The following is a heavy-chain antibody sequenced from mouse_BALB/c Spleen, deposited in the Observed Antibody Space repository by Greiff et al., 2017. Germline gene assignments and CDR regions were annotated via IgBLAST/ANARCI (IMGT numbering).Heavy chain of an antibody. V-gene: IGHV5-6*01. CDR1: GFTFSSYG. CDR3: ARHTLDYYGSSYGGFFFAY. J-gene: IGHJ3*01. Sequence: EVKVVESGGDLVKPGGSLKLSCAASGFTFSSYGMSWVRQTPDKRLEWVATISSGGSYTYYPDSVKGRFTISRDNAKNTLYLQMSSLKSEDTAMYYCARHTLDYYGSSYGGFFFAYWGQGTLVTVSA. D-gene: IGHD1-1*01. CDR2: ISSGGSYT.